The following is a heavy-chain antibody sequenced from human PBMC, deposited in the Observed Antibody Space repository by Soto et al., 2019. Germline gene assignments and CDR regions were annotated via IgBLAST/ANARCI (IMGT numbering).Heavy chain of an antibody. CDR3: ARNRGGATPVLDS. V-gene: IGHV3-21*01. D-gene: IGHD1-26*01. Sequence: GGSLRLSCAASGFTFSSYSMNWVRQATGKGLEWVSSISSSSSYIYYADSVKGRFTISRDNAKNSLYLQMNSLRAEDTAVYYCARNRGGATPVLDSWGQETMV. CDR1: GFTFSSYS. CDR2: ISSSSSYI. J-gene: IGHJ3*02.